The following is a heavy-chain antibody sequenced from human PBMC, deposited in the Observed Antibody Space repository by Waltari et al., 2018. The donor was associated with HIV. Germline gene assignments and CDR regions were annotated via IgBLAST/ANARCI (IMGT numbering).Heavy chain of an antibody. V-gene: IGHV3-30*03. D-gene: IGHD1-1*01. CDR3: ATGQQVWETWSQLDY. CDR1: GFTFRNYG. Sequence: QVQLVESGGGVVQPGRSLRLSCAASGFTFRNYGMHWVRQAPGKGLGWVAVISFYGSNQYYADSVGRRFTIARDNSKKKVFLQMNSLRLDDSALYYCATGQQVWETWSQLDYWGQGTLVIVSS. J-gene: IGHJ4*02. CDR2: ISFYGSNQ.